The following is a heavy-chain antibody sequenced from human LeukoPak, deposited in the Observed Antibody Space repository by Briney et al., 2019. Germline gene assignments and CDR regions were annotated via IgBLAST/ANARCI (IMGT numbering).Heavy chain of an antibody. V-gene: IGHV3-23*01. CDR3: AKRPHSGLYYFDY. D-gene: IGHD3-22*01. CDR1: GYTFSSYA. J-gene: IGHJ4*02. CDR2: ISGSGGST. Sequence: GGSLRLSCAGSGYTFSSYAMSWVRQAPGKGLEWVSAISGSGGSTYYADSVKGRFTISRDNSKNTLYLQMNSLRAEDTAVYYCAKRPHSGLYYFDYWGQGTLVTVSS.